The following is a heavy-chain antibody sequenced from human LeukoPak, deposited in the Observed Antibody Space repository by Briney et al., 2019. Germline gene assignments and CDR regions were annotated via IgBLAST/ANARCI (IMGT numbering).Heavy chain of an antibody. V-gene: IGHV3-23*01. D-gene: IGHD1-1*01. CDR1: GFTFSSYT. CDR2: ISGTGYST. J-gene: IGHJ4*02. Sequence: GGSLRLSCAASGFTFSSYTMTWVRQAPGKGLEWVSVISGTGYSTSYADSVKGRFTISRDNSKNTVFLQMNSLRAEDTAVYYCAKRGGTTLGEDFWGQGALVTVSS. CDR3: AKRGGTTLGEDF.